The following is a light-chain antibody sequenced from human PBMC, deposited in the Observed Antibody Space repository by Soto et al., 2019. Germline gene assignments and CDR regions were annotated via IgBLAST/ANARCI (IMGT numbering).Light chain of an antibody. CDR2: DVS. J-gene: IGLJ1*01. V-gene: IGLV2-18*01. CDR3: SLHTSITTYV. CDR1: SSDVGSYNR. Sequence: QSALTQPPSVSGSPGQAVTIPCTGTSSDVGSYNRVSWYQQPPGTAPKLMIYDVSHRPSGVPDRFSGSKSGNTASLTISGLQAEDEADYYCSLHTSITTYVFGTGTKLTVL.